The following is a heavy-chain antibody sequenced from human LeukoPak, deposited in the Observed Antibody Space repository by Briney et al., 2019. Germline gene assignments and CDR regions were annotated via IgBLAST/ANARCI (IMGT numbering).Heavy chain of an antibody. Sequence: PSETLSLTCTVSGGSISSYYWSWIRQPPGKGLEWIGYIYYIGSTNYNPSLKSRVTISLDTSKNQFSLKLSSVTAADTAVYYCASLGYCSGGSCSGGRNYYYYYGMDVWGQGTTVTVSS. V-gene: IGHV4-59*01. CDR1: GGSISSYY. CDR2: IYYIGST. CDR3: ASLGYCSGGSCSGGRNYYYYYGMDV. J-gene: IGHJ6*02. D-gene: IGHD2-15*01.